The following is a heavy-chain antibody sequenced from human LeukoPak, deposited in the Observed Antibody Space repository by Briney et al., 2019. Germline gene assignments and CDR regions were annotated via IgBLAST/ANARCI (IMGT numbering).Heavy chain of an antibody. Sequence: LPGGSLRLSCAASGFTFSSYGMSWVRQAPGKGLEWVSAISGSGGSTYYADSVKGRFTISRDNSKNTLYLQMNSLRAEDTAVYYCAKDFDLLRHHLPGFDYWGQGTLVTVSS. CDR1: GFTFSSYG. V-gene: IGHV3-23*01. CDR2: ISGSGGST. J-gene: IGHJ4*02. D-gene: IGHD3-3*01. CDR3: AKDFDLLRHHLPGFDY.